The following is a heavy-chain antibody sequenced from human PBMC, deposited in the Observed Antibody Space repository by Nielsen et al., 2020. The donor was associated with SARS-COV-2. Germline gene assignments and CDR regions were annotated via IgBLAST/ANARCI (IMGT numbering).Heavy chain of an antibody. V-gene: IGHV3-48*04. CDR2: ISSSSSTI. Sequence: GESLKISCAASGFTFSSYSMNWVRQAPGKGLEWVSYISSSSSTIYYADSVKGRFTISRDNAKNSLYLQMNSLRAEDTAVYYCAIEEGYWGQGTLVTVSS. J-gene: IGHJ4*02. CDR1: GFTFSSYS. CDR3: AIEEGY.